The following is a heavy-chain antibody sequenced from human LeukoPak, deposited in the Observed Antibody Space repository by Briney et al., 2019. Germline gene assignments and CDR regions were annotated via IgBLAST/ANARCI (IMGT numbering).Heavy chain of an antibody. D-gene: IGHD3-10*01. CDR1: GFTFSSYS. Sequence: GGSLRLSCAASGFTFSSYSMNWVRQAPGKGLEWVSYISSSSSTIYYADSVKGRFTISRDNAKNSLYLQMNSLRAEDTAVYYCARDGSGSYIDYWGQGTLVTVSS. CDR3: ARDGSGSYIDY. J-gene: IGHJ4*02. CDR2: ISSSSSTI. V-gene: IGHV3-48*01.